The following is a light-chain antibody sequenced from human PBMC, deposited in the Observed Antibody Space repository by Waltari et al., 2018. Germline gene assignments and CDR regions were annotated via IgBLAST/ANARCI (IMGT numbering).Light chain of an antibody. V-gene: IGKV2-28*01. CDR3: QQYYSTRPLT. CDR2: LGS. J-gene: IGKJ4*01. CDR1: QSLLHSNGYNY. Sequence: DIVMTQSPLSLPVTPGEPASISCRSSQSLLHSNGYNYLDWYLQKPGQSPQVLVYLGSNRASGVPDRFSGSGSGTDFTLKISRVEAEDVGVYYCQQYYSTRPLTFGGGTKVEIK.